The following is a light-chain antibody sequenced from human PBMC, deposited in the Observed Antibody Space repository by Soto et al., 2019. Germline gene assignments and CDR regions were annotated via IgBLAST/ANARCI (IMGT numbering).Light chain of an antibody. J-gene: IGKJ4*01. CDR3: QLKDT. V-gene: IGKV1-5*01. CDR1: QSISSW. CDR2: DAS. Sequence: DIQMTQSPSTLSASVGDRVTITCRASQSISSWLAWYQQKPGKAPKLLIYDASSLESGVPSRFSGSGSGTEFTLTISSLQPDDFATYYCQLKDTFGGGTKVDIK.